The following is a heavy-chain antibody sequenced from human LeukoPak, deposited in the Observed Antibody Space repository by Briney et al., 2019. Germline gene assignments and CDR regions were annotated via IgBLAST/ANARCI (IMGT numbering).Heavy chain of an antibody. CDR1: GFTFSSYS. J-gene: IGHJ3*02. CDR2: ISSSSSYI. CDR3: ARGFRGGKGAFDI. V-gene: IGHV3-21*01. Sequence: GGSLRLSCAASGFTFSSYSMNWVRQAPGKGLEWVSSISSSSSYIYYADSVKGRFTISRDNAKNSLYLQMNSLRAEDTAVYYCARGFRGGKGAFDIWGQGTMVTVSS.